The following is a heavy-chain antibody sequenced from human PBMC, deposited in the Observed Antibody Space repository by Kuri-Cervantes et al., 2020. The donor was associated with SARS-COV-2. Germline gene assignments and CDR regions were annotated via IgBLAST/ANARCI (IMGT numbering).Heavy chain of an antibody. Sequence: SVKVSCKASRDTFTTFGFSWVRQAPGQGLEWMGGIIPFFGTPSYAQRFEGRVTITADESTRTVYMEMTSLTFEDSAVYFCARDVGYGGSSELDITYFDCWGQGTLVTVSS. J-gene: IGHJ4*02. CDR3: ARDVGYGGSSELDITYFDC. CDR1: RDTFTTFG. CDR2: IIPFFGTP. V-gene: IGHV1-69*13. D-gene: IGHD4-23*01.